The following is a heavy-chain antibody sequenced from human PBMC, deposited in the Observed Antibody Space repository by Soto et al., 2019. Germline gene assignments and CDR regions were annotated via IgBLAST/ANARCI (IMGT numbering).Heavy chain of an antibody. J-gene: IGHJ4*02. CDR3: ARGHLGITTTGTWYDFDY. CDR2: IYYSGRT. CDR1: GDSISSYY. V-gene: IGHV4-59*01. Sequence: QVQLQESGPRLVKPSETLSLTCTVSGDSISSYYWTWIRQPPGKGLEYIGYIYYSGRTYYNPSLKSRVTISVDTSKNHFSLKLSSVTAAYTAVYYCARGHLGITTTGTWYDFDYWGQGTLVTVSS. D-gene: IGHD2-15*01.